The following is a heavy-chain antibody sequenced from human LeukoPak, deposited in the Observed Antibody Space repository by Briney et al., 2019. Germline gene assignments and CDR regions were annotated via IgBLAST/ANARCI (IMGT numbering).Heavy chain of an antibody. D-gene: IGHD3-10*01. CDR3: VKDRLLPHSPGDAFDI. Sequence: AGGSLRLSCAASGFRFSYSWMYWVRQGPGKGPVWVSRMKTDGSTIEYADSVKGRFTISRDNAKNTLYLQMNSLRAEDTAVYYCVKDRLLPHSPGDAFDIWGQGAMVTVSS. J-gene: IGHJ3*02. V-gene: IGHV3-74*01. CDR2: MKTDGSTI. CDR1: GFRFSYSW.